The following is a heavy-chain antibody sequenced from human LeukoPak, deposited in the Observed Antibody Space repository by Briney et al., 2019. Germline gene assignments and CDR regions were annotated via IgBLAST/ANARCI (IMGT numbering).Heavy chain of an antibody. CDR1: GGSITDSY. Sequence: PSETLSLTCTVSGGSITDSYWSWIRQPAGKGLEWIGRIYTSGTTNYNPSLKSPVTMSINTPKNQFSLKLSSVTAADTAVYFCVRVIGAPNYYYYMDVWGKGTTVTVSS. J-gene: IGHJ6*03. CDR3: VRVIGAPNYYYYMDV. V-gene: IGHV4-4*07. D-gene: IGHD3-22*01. CDR2: IYTSGTT.